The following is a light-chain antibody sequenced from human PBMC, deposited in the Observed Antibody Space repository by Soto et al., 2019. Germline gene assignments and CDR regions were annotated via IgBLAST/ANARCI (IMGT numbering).Light chain of an antibody. CDR2: GAS. V-gene: IGKV3-15*01. J-gene: IGKJ1*01. CDR1: QSVSSN. Sequence: EIVMTQSPATLSVSPGERATLSCRASQSVSSNLAWYQQKPGQAPRLLIYGASTRATGIPARFSGSGSGTEFTLTISXLXSXXXAVYYCQQYNNWPPWTFGQGTKVEIK. CDR3: QQYNNWPPWT.